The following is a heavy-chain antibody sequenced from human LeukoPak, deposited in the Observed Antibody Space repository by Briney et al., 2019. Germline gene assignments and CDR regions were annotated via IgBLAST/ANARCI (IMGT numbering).Heavy chain of an antibody. CDR2: INHSGST. Sequence: SETLSLTCAGYGGSFSGYYWSWIRQPPGKGLEWIGEINHSGSTNYNPSLKSRVTISVDTSKNQFSLKLSSVTAADTAVYYCARRKGWFGFYYFDYWGQGTLVTVSS. J-gene: IGHJ4*02. V-gene: IGHV4-34*01. CDR3: ARRKGWFGFYYFDY. CDR1: GGSFSGYY. D-gene: IGHD3-10*01.